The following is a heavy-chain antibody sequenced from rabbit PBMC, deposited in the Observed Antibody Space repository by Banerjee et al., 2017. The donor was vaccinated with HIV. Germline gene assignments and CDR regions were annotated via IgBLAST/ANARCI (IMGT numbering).Heavy chain of an antibody. CDR2: IDTNDGDT. Sequence: QEQLEESGGGLVKPGGTLTLTCTVSGFSFSSNWICWVRQAPGKGLEWIACIDTNDGDTDYANWPKGRFTISKTSSTTVTLQMTSLTAADTATYFCARNANGGWDLWGPGTLVTVS. V-gene: IGHV1S45*01. J-gene: IGHJ4*01. CDR3: ARNANGGWDL. D-gene: IGHD4-1*01. CDR1: GFSFSSNW.